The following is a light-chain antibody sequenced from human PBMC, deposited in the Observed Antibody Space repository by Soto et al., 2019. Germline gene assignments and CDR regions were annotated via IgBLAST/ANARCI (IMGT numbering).Light chain of an antibody. J-gene: IGKJ5*01. CDR1: QNITNN. CDR2: HAS. Sequence: DIQMTHSPSSLSASIGDRATITCQASQNITNNLSWYQQKPGKAPNLLIYHASKLAKGVTSRFSGSGSGTDFSFIITSLQREDLATYYCQQYYGLPPLTFGQGTRLEFK. CDR3: QQYYGLPPLT. V-gene: IGKV1-33*01.